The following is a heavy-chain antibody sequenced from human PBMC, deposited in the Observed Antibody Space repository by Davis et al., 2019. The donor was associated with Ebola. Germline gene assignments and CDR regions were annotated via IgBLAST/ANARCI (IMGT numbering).Heavy chain of an antibody. CDR1: GFTFSSYG. J-gene: IGHJ4*02. Sequence: PGGSLRLSCAASGFTFSSYGMHWVRQAPGKGLEWVAVISYDGSNKYYADSVKGRFTISRDNSKNTLYLQMNSLRAEDTAVYYCARGHSWESIVVVTANDYWGQGTLVTVSS. CDR2: ISYDGSNK. CDR3: ARGHSWESIVVVTANDY. V-gene: IGHV3-30*03. D-gene: IGHD2-21*02.